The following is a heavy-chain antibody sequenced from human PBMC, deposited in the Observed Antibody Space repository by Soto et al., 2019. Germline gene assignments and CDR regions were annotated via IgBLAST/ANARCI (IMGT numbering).Heavy chain of an antibody. CDR2: ISSSSYI. CDR1: GFTFSSYS. V-gene: IGHV3-21*01. CDR3: ARGGPRSKNNWFDP. Sequence: EVQLVESGGGLVKPGGSLRLSCAASGFTFSSYSMNWVRQAPGKGLEWVSSISSSSYIYYADSVKGRFTISRDNAKNSLYLQMNSLRAEDTAVYYCARGGPRSKNNWFDPWGQGTLVTVSS. J-gene: IGHJ5*02. D-gene: IGHD1-26*01.